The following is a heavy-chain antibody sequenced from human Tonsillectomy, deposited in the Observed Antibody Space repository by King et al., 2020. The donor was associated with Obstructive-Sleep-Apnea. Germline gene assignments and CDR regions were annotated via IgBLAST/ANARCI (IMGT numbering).Heavy chain of an antibody. CDR2: INPNSGGT. CDR3: ARDQVQLERPLHLTYYGMDV. CDR1: GYTFTGYY. J-gene: IGHJ6*02. V-gene: IGHV1-2*02. Sequence: VQLVQSGAEVKKPGASVKVSCKASGYTFTGYYMHWVRQAPGQGLEWMGWINPNSGGTNYAQKFQGRVTVTRDTSISTAYMELSRLRSDDTAVYYCARDQVQLERPLHLTYYGMDVWGQGTTVTVSS. D-gene: IGHD1-1*01.